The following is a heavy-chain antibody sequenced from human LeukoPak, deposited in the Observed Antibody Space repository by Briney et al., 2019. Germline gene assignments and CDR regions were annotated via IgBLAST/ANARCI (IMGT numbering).Heavy chain of an antibody. D-gene: IGHD4-11*01. CDR3: AKARAKDRATVSDFRKSYYYYGMDV. J-gene: IGHJ6*02. V-gene: IGHV3-30*18. Sequence: PGGSLRLSCAASGFTFSSYGMHSVRQAPGKGLEWVAVISYDGSNKYYADSVKGRFTISRDNSKNTLYLQMNSLRAEDTAVYYCAKARAKDRATVSDFRKSYYYYGMDVWGQGTTVTVSS. CDR2: ISYDGSNK. CDR1: GFTFSSYG.